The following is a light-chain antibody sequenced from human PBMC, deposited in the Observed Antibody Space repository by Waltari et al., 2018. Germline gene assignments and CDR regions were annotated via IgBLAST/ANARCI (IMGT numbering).Light chain of an antibody. V-gene: IGLV2-14*03. CDR3: SSYTTSNTLWV. CDR2: HVN. J-gene: IGLJ3*02. Sequence: QSALTQPASVSRSPGQSITISCTGTSSDVGDYNFVSWYQQHPGKAPQLIISHVNSRPSGVSNRFSGSKSGNTASLTISELQAEDGADYYCSSYTTSNTLWVFGGGTKLTVL. CDR1: SSDVGDYNF.